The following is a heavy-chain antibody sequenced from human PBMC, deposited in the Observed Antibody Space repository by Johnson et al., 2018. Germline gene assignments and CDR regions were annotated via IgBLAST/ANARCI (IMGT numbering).Heavy chain of an antibody. CDR1: GTSIRSNY. J-gene: IGHJ6*03. CDR3: SRVPPYYYSRDV. CDR2: IYYSGNT. Sequence: QVQLVESGPGLVKPSETLSLTCGVSGTSIRSNYWTWIRQPPGKGLECIGYIYYSGNTNYNPTLQSRVPISVDTSKNQFTLKLSYVTAADTAVYYCSRVPPYYYSRDVWGKGTTVTVSS. V-gene: IGHV4-59*01.